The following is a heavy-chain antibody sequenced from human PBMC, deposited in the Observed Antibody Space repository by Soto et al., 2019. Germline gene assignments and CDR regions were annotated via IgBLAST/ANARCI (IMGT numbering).Heavy chain of an antibody. J-gene: IGHJ4*02. CDR3: ARGHFASRHLAY. D-gene: IGHD2-21*01. CDR1: GGSISSYY. CDR2: FYYSGST. Sequence: SQTLSLTFTVSGGSISSYYWSWIRHPPGKGLEWIGYFYYSGSTNYHPSLKSRVTISINTSKNQFSLRLSSVSAADTVVYYCARGHFASRHLAYWGQGTPVTLSS. V-gene: IGHV4-59*01.